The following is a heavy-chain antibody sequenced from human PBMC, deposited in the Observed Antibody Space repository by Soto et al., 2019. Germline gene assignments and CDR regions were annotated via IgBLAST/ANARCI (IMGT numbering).Heavy chain of an antibody. V-gene: IGHV4-30-2*01. CDR3: ARINVDKAMDTVICFDI. CDR2: IFHSGNT. D-gene: IGHD5-18*01. Sequence: QLQLQESGSGLVKPSQTLSLTCAVSGGSISSGGYSWSWIRQPPGKGLEWIGYIFHSGNTYYNPSLNRPGNISVERSKNPFPLNLSSVTAADTAVYYLARINVDKAMDTVICFDIWGQGTMVTVS. J-gene: IGHJ3*02. CDR1: GGSISSGGYS.